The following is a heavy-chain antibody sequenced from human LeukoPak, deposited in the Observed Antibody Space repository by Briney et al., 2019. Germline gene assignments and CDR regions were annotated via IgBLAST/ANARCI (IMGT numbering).Heavy chain of an antibody. Sequence: PGGSLRLSCTASGFTFSVFAMTWVHQAPGKGLEWVSAISGIGNTYYADSVKGRFTISRDNSKSTLYLQMNSLRAEDTAVYYCAKSKTTVTRDDYWGQGTLVTVSS. CDR1: GFTFSVFA. J-gene: IGHJ4*02. V-gene: IGHV3-23*01. CDR3: AKSKTTVTRDDY. D-gene: IGHD4-17*01. CDR2: ISGIGNT.